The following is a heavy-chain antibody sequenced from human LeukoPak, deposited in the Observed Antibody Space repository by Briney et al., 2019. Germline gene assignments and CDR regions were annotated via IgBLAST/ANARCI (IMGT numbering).Heavy chain of an antibody. CDR3: ARTPYSSGSYWDY. CDR1: GGSISGSSYY. V-gene: IGHV4-39*07. CDR2: IHYIGST. Sequence: SETLSLTCTVSGGSISGSSYYWGWIRQPPGKGLEYIGNIHYIGSTYYNPSLKSRVIISVDTSKIQFSLKLTSVTAADTAVYYCARTPYSSGSYWDYWGQGILVTVSS. J-gene: IGHJ4*02. D-gene: IGHD6-19*01.